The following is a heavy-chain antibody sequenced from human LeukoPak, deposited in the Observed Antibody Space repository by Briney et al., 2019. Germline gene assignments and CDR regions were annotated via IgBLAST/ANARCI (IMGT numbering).Heavy chain of an antibody. V-gene: IGHV1-2*02. CDR2: INPNSGGT. J-gene: IGHJ4*02. CDR3: ARVGGYCSSTSCYDY. CDR1: GYTFTSYA. Sequence: ASVKVSCKASGYTFTSYAMHWVRQAPGQGLEWMGWINPNSGGTNYAQKFQGRVTMTRDTSISTAYMELSRLRSDDTAVYYCARVGGYCSSTSCYDYWGQGTLVTVSS. D-gene: IGHD2-2*01.